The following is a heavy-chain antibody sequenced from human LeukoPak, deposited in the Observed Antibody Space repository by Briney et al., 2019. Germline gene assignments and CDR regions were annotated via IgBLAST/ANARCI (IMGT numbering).Heavy chain of an antibody. V-gene: IGHV5-10-1*01. CDR3: VRVRYDSSGPDY. D-gene: IGHD3-22*01. Sequence: GESLKISCKASGYSFTSYWISWVRQMPGKGLEWMGRIDPSDSYTNYSPSFQGHVTISADKSISTAYLQWSSLKASDTAMYYCVRVRYDSSGPDYWGQGTLVTVSS. CDR1: GYSFTSYW. J-gene: IGHJ4*02. CDR2: IDPSDSYT.